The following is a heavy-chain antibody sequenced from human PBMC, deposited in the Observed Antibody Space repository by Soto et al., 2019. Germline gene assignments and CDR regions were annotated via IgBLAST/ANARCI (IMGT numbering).Heavy chain of an antibody. CDR3: ARGPGTTYTYYYYGMDV. D-gene: IGHD1-7*01. CDR1: GGTFSSYA. Sequence: QVQLVQSGAEVKKPGSSVKVSCKASGGTFSSYAISWVGQAPGQGLEWMGGIIPIFGTANYAQKFQGRVTITADESTSTAYMELSSLRSEDTAVYYCARGPGTTYTYYYYGMDVWGQGTTVTVSS. CDR2: IIPIFGTA. V-gene: IGHV1-69*12. J-gene: IGHJ6*02.